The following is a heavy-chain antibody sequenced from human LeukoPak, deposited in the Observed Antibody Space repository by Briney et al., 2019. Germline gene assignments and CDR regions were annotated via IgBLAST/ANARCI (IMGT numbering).Heavy chain of an antibody. Sequence: GGSLRLSCAASGFTFSSYSMNWVRQAPWKGLEWVSSISSSSSYIYYADSVKGRFTISRDNAKNSLYLQMNSLRAEDTAVYYCARDNYYDSSGLGYWGQGTLVTVSS. CDR2: ISSSSSYI. CDR1: GFTFSSYS. V-gene: IGHV3-21*01. D-gene: IGHD3-22*01. J-gene: IGHJ4*02. CDR3: ARDNYYDSSGLGY.